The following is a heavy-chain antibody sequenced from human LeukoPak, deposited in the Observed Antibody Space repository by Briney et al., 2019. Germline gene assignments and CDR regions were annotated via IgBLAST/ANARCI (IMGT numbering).Heavy chain of an antibody. D-gene: IGHD3-9*01. CDR1: GYTFTGYY. J-gene: IGHJ4*02. CDR2: INPNSGGT. Sequence: ASVKVSCKASGYTFTGYYMHWVRQAPGQGLEWMGRINPNSGGTNYAQKFQGRVTMTRDTSISTAYMELSRLRSDDTAVYYCARAARGCGIRYFDWLFGYWGQGTLVTVSS. CDR3: ARAARGCGIRYFDWLFGY. V-gene: IGHV1-2*06.